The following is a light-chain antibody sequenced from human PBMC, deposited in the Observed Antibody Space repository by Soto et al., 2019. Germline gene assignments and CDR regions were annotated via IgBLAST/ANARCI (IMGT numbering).Light chain of an antibody. V-gene: IGLV2-14*01. J-gene: IGLJ1*01. CDR2: DVS. Sequence: QSALTQPASVSGSPGQSITISCTGTSSDVGFYNYVSWYQQHPGKAPKLMIYDVSNRPSGVSNRFSGSKSGNTASLTISGLRAEDEADYYCCSYTTSNTYVFGTGTQLTVL. CDR1: SSDVGFYNY. CDR3: CSYTTSNTYV.